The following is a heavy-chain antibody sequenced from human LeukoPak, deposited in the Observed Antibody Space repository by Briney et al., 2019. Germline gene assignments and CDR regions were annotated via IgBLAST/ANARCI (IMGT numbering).Heavy chain of an antibody. CDR3: ARDRGSITMVRGVNYY. D-gene: IGHD3-10*01. J-gene: IGHJ4*02. CDR1: GFSFSTYV. Sequence: GGSLRLSCAASGFSFSTYVMNWVRQAPGKGLEWVSYISSSSSTIYYADSVKGRFTISRDNAKNSLFLQMNSLRAEDTAVYYCARDRGSITMVRGVNYYWGQGTLVTVSS. V-gene: IGHV3-48*04. CDR2: ISSSSSTI.